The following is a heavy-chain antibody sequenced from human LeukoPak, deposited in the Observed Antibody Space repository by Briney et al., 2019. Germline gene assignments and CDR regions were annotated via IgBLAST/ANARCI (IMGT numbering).Heavy chain of an antibody. V-gene: IGHV4-59*01. CDR2: IYYSGST. J-gene: IGHJ3*02. Sequence: SETLSLTCTVSGGSISSYYWSWIRQPPGKGLEWIGYIYYSGSTNYNPSLKSRVTISVDRSKNQFSLKLSSVTAADTAVYYCARSYCSSSNCYGDDAFNIWGQGTMVTVSS. CDR1: GGSISSYY. D-gene: IGHD2-2*01. CDR3: ARSYCSSSNCYGDDAFNI.